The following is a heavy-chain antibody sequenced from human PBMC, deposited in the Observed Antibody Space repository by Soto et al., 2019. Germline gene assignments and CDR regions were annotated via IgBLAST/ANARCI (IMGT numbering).Heavy chain of an antibody. Sequence: PGGSLRLSCAASGFTVSGNYMSWVRQAPGKGLEWVSVIYSGDNTYYADSVKGRFTISRHNSENTLYLQMNSLRAEDTAVYYCAKDTYGLDYWGQGTLVTVSS. V-gene: IGHV3-53*04. D-gene: IGHD3-10*01. CDR2: IYSGDNT. J-gene: IGHJ4*02. CDR3: AKDTYGLDY. CDR1: GFTVSGNY.